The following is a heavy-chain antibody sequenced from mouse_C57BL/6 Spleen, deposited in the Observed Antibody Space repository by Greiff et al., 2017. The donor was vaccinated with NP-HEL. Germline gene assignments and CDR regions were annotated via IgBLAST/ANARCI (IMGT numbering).Heavy chain of an antibody. CDR3: ARDRALGDFDY. CDR1: GYTFTDYY. Sequence: VQLQQSGPELVKPGASVKISCKASGYTFTDYYMNWVKQSHGKSLEWIGDINPNNGGTSYNQKFKGKATLTVDKSSSTAYMELRSLTSEDSAVYYCARDRALGDFDYWGQGTTLTVSS. CDR2: INPNNGGT. J-gene: IGHJ2*01. V-gene: IGHV1-26*01. D-gene: IGHD4-1*01.